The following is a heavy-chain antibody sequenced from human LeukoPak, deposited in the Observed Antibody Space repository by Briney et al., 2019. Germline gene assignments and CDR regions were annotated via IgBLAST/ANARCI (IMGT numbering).Heavy chain of an antibody. CDR1: GFTFSSYD. Sequence: PGGSLRLSCAASGFTFSSYDMHWVRQATGKGLEWVSAIGTAGDTYYPGSVKGRFTISRENAKNSLYLQMNSLRAGDTAVYYCARSRVCSSTSCYDDAFDIWGQGTMVTVSS. CDR3: ARSRVCSSTSCYDDAFDI. D-gene: IGHD2-2*01. J-gene: IGHJ3*02. V-gene: IGHV3-13*01. CDR2: IGTAGDT.